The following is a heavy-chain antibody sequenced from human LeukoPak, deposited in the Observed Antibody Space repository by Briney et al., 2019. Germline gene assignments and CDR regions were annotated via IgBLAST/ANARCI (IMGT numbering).Heavy chain of an antibody. CDR2: ISYDGSNK. V-gene: IGHV3-30*18. Sequence: PGGSLRLSCAASGFTFSSYGMHWVRQAPGKGREWVAVISYDGSNKYYADSVKGRFTISRDNSKNTLYLQMNSLRAEDTAVYYCANLDGSSGWPFDYWGQGTLVTVSS. D-gene: IGHD6-19*01. CDR1: GFTFSSYG. CDR3: ANLDGSSGWPFDY. J-gene: IGHJ4*02.